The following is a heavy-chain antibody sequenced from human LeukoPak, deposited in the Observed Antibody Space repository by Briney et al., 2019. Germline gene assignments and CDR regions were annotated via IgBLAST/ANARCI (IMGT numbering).Heavy chain of an antibody. CDR3: AKFSSGWYLDY. D-gene: IGHD6-19*01. CDR1: GFTFSSYW. CDR2: INSDGSST. Sequence: GGSLRLSCAASGFTFSSYWVHWVRQAPGKGLVWVSRINSDGSSTSYADSVKGRFTISRDNSKNTLYLQMNSLRAEDTAVYYCAKFSSGWYLDYWGQGTLVTVSS. J-gene: IGHJ4*02. V-gene: IGHV3-74*01.